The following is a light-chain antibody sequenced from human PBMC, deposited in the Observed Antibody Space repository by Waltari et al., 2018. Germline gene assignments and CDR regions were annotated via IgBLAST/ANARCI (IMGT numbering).Light chain of an antibody. CDR3: CSNAGSHTYF. J-gene: IGLJ1*01. CDR1: DVGGYDY. Sequence: QSALTQPRPVSGSPGQSVTISCTEIDVGGYDYVSWYQQYPGKAPKLIIYRVTKRPSGVPDRFSGSRSGNTASLTISGLQAEDEADYYCCSNAGSHTYFFGPGTKVTVL. V-gene: IGLV2-11*01. CDR2: RVT.